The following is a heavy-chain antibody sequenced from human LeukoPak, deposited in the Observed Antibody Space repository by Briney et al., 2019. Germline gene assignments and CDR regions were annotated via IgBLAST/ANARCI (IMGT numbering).Heavy chain of an antibody. CDR1: GFAFESFT. CDR2: ISDTGRDI. V-gene: IGHV3-21*04. CDR3: AKGLFSAYDKYLDS. Sequence: GGSLRLSCAGSGFAFESFTMTWVRQAPGKGLEWVSLISDTGRDINYADSVRGRFTISRDNTKNSLFLQMDSLRVEDTAIYYCAKGLFSAYDKYLDSWGQGILVTVSS. D-gene: IGHD5-12*01. J-gene: IGHJ4*02.